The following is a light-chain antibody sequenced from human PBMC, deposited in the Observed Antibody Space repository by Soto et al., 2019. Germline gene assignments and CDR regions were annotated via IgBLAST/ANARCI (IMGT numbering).Light chain of an antibody. CDR1: SSDVGSYNR. Sequence: QSVLPQPPSVSGSPGQSVAISCTGTSSDVGSYNRVSWYQQPPGAAPKLMIYEVSNRPSGVPDRFSGSKSGNTASLTISGLQAEDEADYYCNSYTGSSTYVFGTGTRSPS. CDR3: NSYTGSSTYV. V-gene: IGLV2-18*02. J-gene: IGLJ1*01. CDR2: EVS.